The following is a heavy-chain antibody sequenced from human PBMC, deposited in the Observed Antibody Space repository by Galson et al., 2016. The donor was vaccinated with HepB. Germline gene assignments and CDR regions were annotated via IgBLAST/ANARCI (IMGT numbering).Heavy chain of an antibody. V-gene: IGHV3-30*18. D-gene: IGHD3-3*01. J-gene: IGHJ6*02. CDR1: GFTFSSYG. Sequence: SLRLSCAAPGFTFSSYGMHWVRQAPGQGLEWVAVVSFDGSQKYYPDSVKGRFAISRDNSKNTLFLHVSSLSSEDTAVYYCAKGLYNDFWSGFPPYYDYVMDVWGQGTTVTVSS. CDR2: VSFDGSQK. CDR3: AKGLYNDFWSGFPPYYDYVMDV.